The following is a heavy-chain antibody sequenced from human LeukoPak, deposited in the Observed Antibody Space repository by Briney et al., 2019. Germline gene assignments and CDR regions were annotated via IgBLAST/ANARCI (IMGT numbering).Heavy chain of an antibody. CDR3: ASYYDPAVGNAFDI. J-gene: IGHJ3*02. V-gene: IGHV3-7*01. CDR2: INPGGTEK. D-gene: IGHD3-16*01. CDR1: GFRFGSDW. Sequence: GGSLRLSCAASGFRFGSDWMSWVREAPGKGLEWVAKINPGGTEKYYVDSVKGRFTISRDNDKNLLYLQLNRLRAEDTAVYYCASYYDPAVGNAFDIWGQGTMVTVSS.